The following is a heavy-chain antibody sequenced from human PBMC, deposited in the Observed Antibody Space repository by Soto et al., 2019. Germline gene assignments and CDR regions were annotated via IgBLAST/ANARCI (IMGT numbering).Heavy chain of an antibody. D-gene: IGHD3-22*01. CDR3: ARGSSWYYDSSGGTVDH. V-gene: IGHV3-23*01. CDR1: GFTFSSYA. J-gene: IGHJ4*02. Sequence: PGGSLRLSCAASGFTFSSYAMSWVRQAPGKGLEWVSAISGSGGSTYYADSVKGRFTISRDNSKNTLYLQMNSLRAEDTAVYYCARGSSWYYDSSGGTVDHWGQGTLVTVSS. CDR2: ISGSGGST.